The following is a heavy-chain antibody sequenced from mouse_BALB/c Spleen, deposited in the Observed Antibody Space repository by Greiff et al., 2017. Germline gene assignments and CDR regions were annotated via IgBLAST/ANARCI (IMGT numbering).Heavy chain of an antibody. J-gene: IGHJ4*01. V-gene: IGHV8-12*01. CDR2: IYWDDDK. CDR3: ARRGGNPYAMDY. Sequence: QVTLKVSGPGILQPSQTLSLTCSFSGFSLSTSGMGVSWIRQPSGKGLEWLAHIYWDDDKRYNPSLKSRLTISKDTSRNQVFLKITSVDTADTATYYCARRGGNPYAMDYWGQGTSVTVSS. CDR1: GFSLSTSGMG. D-gene: IGHD2-1*01.